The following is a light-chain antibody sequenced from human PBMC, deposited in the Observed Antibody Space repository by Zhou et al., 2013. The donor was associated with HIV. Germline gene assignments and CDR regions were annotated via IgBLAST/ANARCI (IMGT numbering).Light chain of an antibody. J-gene: IGKJ3*01. CDR1: QTIATY. Sequence: DIHMTQSPPSLSASVGDRVTITCRASQTIATYLNWYQQTPGRAPKLLIYDASNLETGVPSRFSGSESGTDFTFTISSLQPEDIATYYCQQYDTLPVTFGPGTKVDVK. CDR2: DAS. V-gene: IGKV1-33*01. CDR3: QQYDTLPVT.